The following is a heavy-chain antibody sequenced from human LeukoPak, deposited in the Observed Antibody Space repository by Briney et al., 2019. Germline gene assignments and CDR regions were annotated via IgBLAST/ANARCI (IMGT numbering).Heavy chain of an antibody. CDR1: GGSISSYY. CDR2: IYYSGST. D-gene: IGHD3-9*01. Sequence: SETLSLTCTVSGGSISSYYWSWIRQPPGKGLEWIGYIYYSGSTNYNPSLKSRVTISVDTSKNQFSLKLSSVTAADTAVYYCAREWAYYDILTGYYKANWFDPWGQGTLVTVSS. J-gene: IGHJ5*02. CDR3: AREWAYYDILTGYYKANWFDP. V-gene: IGHV4-59*01.